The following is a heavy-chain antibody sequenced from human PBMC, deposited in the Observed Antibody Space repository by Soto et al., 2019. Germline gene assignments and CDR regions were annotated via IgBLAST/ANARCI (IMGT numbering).Heavy chain of an antibody. Sequence: SVKVSCKASGDTFSSYAISWLRQAPGQGLQWMGGIIPLFGTTNYAQRFQGRVTITADRSTSTAHMELSSLGSDDTAVYYCAACIWTSYYYYNMDVWGQGTTVTVSS. J-gene: IGHJ6*02. CDR2: IIPLFGTT. CDR1: GDTFSSYA. V-gene: IGHV1-69*06. D-gene: IGHD3-3*01. CDR3: AACIWTSYYYYNMDV.